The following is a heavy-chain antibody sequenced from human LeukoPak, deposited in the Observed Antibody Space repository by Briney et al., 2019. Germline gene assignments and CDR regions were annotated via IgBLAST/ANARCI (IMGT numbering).Heavy chain of an antibody. CDR2: INAGNGNT. D-gene: IGHD5-24*01. CDR3: ARDRGGYNQNAFDI. V-gene: IGHV1-3*01. CDR1: GYTFTSYA. Sequence: ASVKVSCTASGYTFTSYAMHWVRQAPGQRLEWMGWINAGNGNTKYSQKFQGRVTITKDTSASTAYMELSSLRSEDTAVYYCARDRGGYNQNAFDIWGQGTMVTVSS. J-gene: IGHJ3*02.